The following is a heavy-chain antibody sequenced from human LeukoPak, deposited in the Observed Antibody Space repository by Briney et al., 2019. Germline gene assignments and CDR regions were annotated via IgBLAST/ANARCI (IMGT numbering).Heavy chain of an antibody. CDR3: ARDEVGAIDY. V-gene: IGHV4-4*07. CDR1: DGSISSFC. D-gene: IGHD1-26*01. CDR2: IHTSGST. Sequence: PSETLSLTCSVSDGSISSFCWSWIRQPAGKGLEWIGRIHTSGSTDYNPSLKSRVTISVDTSKNQFSLKLSPVTAADTAVYYCARDEVGAIDYWGQGTLVTVSS. J-gene: IGHJ4*02.